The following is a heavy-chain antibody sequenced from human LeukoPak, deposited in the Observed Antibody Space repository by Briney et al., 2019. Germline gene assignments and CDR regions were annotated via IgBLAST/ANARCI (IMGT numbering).Heavy chain of an antibody. V-gene: IGHV3-30*19. CDR3: AREENVAAPPYFDY. CDR2: ISYDGSNK. D-gene: IGHD2-15*01. Sequence: GGSLRLSCAASGFTFSSYGMHWVRQAPGKGLEWVAVISYDGSNKYYADSVKGRFTISRDNSKNTLYLQMNSLRAEDTAVYYCAREENVAAPPYFDYWGQGTLVTVSS. CDR1: GFTFSSYG. J-gene: IGHJ4*02.